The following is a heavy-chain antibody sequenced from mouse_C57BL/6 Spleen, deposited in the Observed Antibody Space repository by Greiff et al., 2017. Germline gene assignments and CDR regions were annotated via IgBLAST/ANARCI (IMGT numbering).Heavy chain of an antibody. CDR2: IDPSDSYN. V-gene: IGHV1-69*01. CDR3: ARGYDYDEGYYAMDD. J-gene: IGHJ4*01. D-gene: IGHD2-4*01. CDR1: GYTFTSYW. Sequence: QVQLQQPGAELVMPGASVKLSCKASGYTFTSYWMHWVKQRPGQGLEWIGEIDPSDSYNNYNQKFKGKSTLTVDKSSSTAYLQLISLTSEDSAVYYCARGYDYDEGYYAMDDWGQGTSVTVSS.